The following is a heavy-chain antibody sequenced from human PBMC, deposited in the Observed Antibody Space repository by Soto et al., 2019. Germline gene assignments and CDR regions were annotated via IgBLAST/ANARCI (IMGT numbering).Heavy chain of an antibody. CDR1: GGSISSSSYY. Sequence: QLQLQESGPGLVKPSETLSLTCTVSGGSISSSSYYWGWIRQPPGKGLEWIGSIYYSGSTYYNPSLKSRVTISVDTSKNQFSLMLSSVTAADTAVYYCARVEMATIWGYWGQGTLVTVSS. V-gene: IGHV4-39*01. CDR2: IYYSGST. D-gene: IGHD5-12*01. J-gene: IGHJ4*02. CDR3: ARVEMATIWGY.